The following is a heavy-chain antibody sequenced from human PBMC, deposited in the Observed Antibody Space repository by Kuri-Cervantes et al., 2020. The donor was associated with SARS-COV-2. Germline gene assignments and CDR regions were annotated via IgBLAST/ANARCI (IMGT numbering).Heavy chain of an antibody. Sequence: GGSLRLSCAASGFTFSSYGMHWVRQAPGKGLEWVAFIRYDGSNKYYADSVKGRFTISRDNSKNTLYLQMNSLRAEDTAVYYCANWGPAALYYYYYMDVWGKGTTVTVSS. CDR3: ANWGPAALYYYYYMDV. V-gene: IGHV3-30*02. D-gene: IGHD2-2*01. CDR1: GFTFSSYG. CDR2: IRYDGSNK. J-gene: IGHJ6*03.